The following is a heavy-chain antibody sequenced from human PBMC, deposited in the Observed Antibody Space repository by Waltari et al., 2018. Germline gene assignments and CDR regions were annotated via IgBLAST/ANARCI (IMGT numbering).Heavy chain of an antibody. D-gene: IGHD3-10*01. CDR1: GYTFTSYD. CDR3: ARYYYGSGSEEFDP. Sequence: QVQLVQSGAEVKKPGASVKVSCKASGYTFTSYDINWVRQATGQGLEGMGWMNPNSGNTGYAQKFQGRVTITRNTSISTAYMELSSLRSEDTAVYYCARYYYGSGSEEFDPWGQGTLVTVSS. J-gene: IGHJ5*02. CDR2: MNPNSGNT. V-gene: IGHV1-8*03.